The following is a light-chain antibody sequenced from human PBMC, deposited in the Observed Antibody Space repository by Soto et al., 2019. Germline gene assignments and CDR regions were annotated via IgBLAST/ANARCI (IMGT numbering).Light chain of an antibody. CDR1: QSISSY. CDR2: AAS. V-gene: IGKV1-39*01. J-gene: IGKJ1*01. Sequence: IQMTQSPSSLSASVGYRVTITCRASQSISSYLNWYQQKPGKAPKLLIYAASTLQSGVPSRFSGSGSGTDFTLTISCLQSEDFATYYCQQYYSYPRTFGQGTKVDIK. CDR3: QQYYSYPRT.